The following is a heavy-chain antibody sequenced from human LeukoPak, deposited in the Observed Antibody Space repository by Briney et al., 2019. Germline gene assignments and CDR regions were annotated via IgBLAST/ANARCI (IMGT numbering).Heavy chain of an antibody. J-gene: IGHJ6*02. Sequence: PGGSLRLSCAASGFXVSSNYISWVRQAPGKGQEWVSLIYSGGNTYYADSVKGRFTISRDNSKNTLYLQMNSLRAEDTAVYYCARGPPPDTDYYYYYGMDVWGQGTTVTVSS. D-gene: IGHD5-18*01. CDR3: ARGPPPDTDYYYYYGMDV. CDR1: GFXVSSNY. V-gene: IGHV3-53*01. CDR2: IYSGGNT.